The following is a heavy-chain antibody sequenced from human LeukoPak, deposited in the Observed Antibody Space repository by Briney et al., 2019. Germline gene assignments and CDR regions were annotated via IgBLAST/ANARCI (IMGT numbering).Heavy chain of an antibody. J-gene: IGHJ4*02. CDR2: ISSSGSTI. D-gene: IGHD3-22*01. V-gene: IGHV3-48*03. CDR1: GFTFSSYE. Sequence: GGSLRLSCAASGFTFSSYEMNWVRQAPGGGLEWVSYISSSGSTIYYADSVKGRFTISRDNSKNTLYLQMNSLRAEDTAVYYCARDYYDSRAQAKASDYWGQGTLVTVSS. CDR3: ARDYYDSRAQAKASDY.